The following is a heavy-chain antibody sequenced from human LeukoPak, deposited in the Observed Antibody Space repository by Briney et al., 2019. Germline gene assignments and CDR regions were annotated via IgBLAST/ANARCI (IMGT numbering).Heavy chain of an antibody. CDR3: ARHSYYYDSNAFDI. J-gene: IGHJ3*02. CDR2: IIPIFGTA. Sequence: GASVKVSCKASGYTFTSYDINWVRQAPGQGLEWMGGIIPIFGTANYAQKFQGRVTITADESTSTAYMELSSLRSEDTAVYYCARHSYYYDSNAFDIWGQGTMVTVSS. D-gene: IGHD3-22*01. CDR1: GYTFTSYD. V-gene: IGHV1-69*13.